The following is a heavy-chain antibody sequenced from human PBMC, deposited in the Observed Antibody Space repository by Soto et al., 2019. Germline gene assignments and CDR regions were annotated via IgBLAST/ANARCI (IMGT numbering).Heavy chain of an antibody. J-gene: IGHJ6*03. V-gene: IGHV3-23*01. CDR2: ISGSGGST. CDR3: AKHKTRGSSWYEPYYYYMDV. D-gene: IGHD6-13*01. Sequence: GRSLRLSCAASGFTFSSYAMSWVRQAPGKGLEWVSAISGSGGSTYYADSVKGRFTISRDNSKNTLYLQMNSLRAEDTAVYYCAKHKTRGSSWYEPYYYYMDVWGKGTTVTVSS. CDR1: GFTFSSYA.